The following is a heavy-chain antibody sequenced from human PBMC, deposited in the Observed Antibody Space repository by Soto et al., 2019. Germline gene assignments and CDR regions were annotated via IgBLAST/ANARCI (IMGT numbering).Heavy chain of an antibody. CDR3: AKSRTATTSCYGS. Sequence: GGSLRLSCAASGFTFNNYAMTWVRRAPGKGLEWVSSISASGGGTFYADSVKGRFIISRDSSKDTLYLQMNSLRVEDTAVYYCAKSRTATTSCYGSWGQGAQVTVS. J-gene: IGHJ5*02. D-gene: IGHD2-2*01. CDR1: GFTFNNYA. CDR2: ISASGGGT. V-gene: IGHV3-23*01.